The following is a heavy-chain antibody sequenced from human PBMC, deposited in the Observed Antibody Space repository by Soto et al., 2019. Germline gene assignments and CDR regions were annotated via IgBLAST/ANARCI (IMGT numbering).Heavy chain of an antibody. CDR1: GGSFSGYY. V-gene: IGHV4-34*01. CDR2: INHSGST. J-gene: IGHJ6*03. Sequence: SETLSLTCAVYGGSFSGYYWSWIRQPPGKGLEWIGEINHSGSTNYNPSLKSRVTITVDTSKNQFSLKLSSVTAADTAVYYCARGRRNPYGMVVAATVPRGHYYYYYYMDVWGKGTTVTVSS. D-gene: IGHD2-15*01. CDR3: ARGRRNPYGMVVAATVPRGHYYYYYYMDV.